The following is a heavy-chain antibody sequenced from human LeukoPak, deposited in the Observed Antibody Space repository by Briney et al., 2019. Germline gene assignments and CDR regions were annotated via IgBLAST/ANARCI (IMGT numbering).Heavy chain of an antibody. CDR1: GFTFSSYS. CDR3: ARSPYSSSRTVGYYGTDV. D-gene: IGHD6-13*01. J-gene: IGHJ6*02. Sequence: GGSLRLSCAASGFTFSSYSMNWVRQAPGKGLEWVSYISSSSSTIYYADSVKGRFTISRDNARNSLSLQMNSLSLEDTAIYYCARSPYSSSRTVGYYGTDVWGQGTTVTISS. CDR2: ISSSSSTI. V-gene: IGHV3-48*04.